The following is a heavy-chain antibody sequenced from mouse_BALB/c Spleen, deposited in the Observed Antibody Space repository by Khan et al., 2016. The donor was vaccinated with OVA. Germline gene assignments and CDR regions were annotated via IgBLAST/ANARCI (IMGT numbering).Heavy chain of an antibody. CDR2: IWSDGST. D-gene: IGHD2-4*01. V-gene: IGHV2-6-1*01. Sequence: QVRLQQSGPGLAAPSQSLSITCTISGFPLTNYGVHWVRQPPGKGLEWLVVIWSDGSTTYNSALKSRLTITKDNSQSQVFLKMNSLQTDDTAIYYCARQPYYHYNILDYWGQGTSVTVSS. CDR3: ARQPYYHYNILDY. CDR1: GFPLTNYG. J-gene: IGHJ4*01.